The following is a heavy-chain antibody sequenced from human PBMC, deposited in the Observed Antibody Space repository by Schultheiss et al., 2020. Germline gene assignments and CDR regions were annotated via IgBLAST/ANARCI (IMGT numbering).Heavy chain of an antibody. Sequence: ASVKVSCKVSGYTLTELSMHWVRQAPGKGLEWMGGFDPEDGETIYAQKFQGRVTMTEDTSTDTAYMELSSLRSEDTAVYYCATEGGVGATMGYWGQGTLVTVSS. D-gene: IGHD1-26*01. CDR2: FDPEDGET. V-gene: IGHV1-24*01. J-gene: IGHJ4*02. CDR3: ATEGGVGATMGY. CDR1: GYTLTELS.